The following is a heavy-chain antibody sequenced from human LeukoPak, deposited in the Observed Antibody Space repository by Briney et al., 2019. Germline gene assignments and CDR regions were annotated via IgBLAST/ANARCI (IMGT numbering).Heavy chain of an antibody. J-gene: IGHJ4*02. CDR3: MRTYCSSTSCHYFDY. CDR2: IYHAGTT. D-gene: IGHD2-2*01. Sequence: SGTLSLTCAVSGASISSTNWWSWARQPPGKGLEWLGEIYHAGTTNYNPSLESRVTISVDNPRNQFSLKLTSVTAAYTAVYYCMRTYCSSTSCHYFDYWGQGTLVTVSS. V-gene: IGHV4-4*02. CDR1: GASISSTNW.